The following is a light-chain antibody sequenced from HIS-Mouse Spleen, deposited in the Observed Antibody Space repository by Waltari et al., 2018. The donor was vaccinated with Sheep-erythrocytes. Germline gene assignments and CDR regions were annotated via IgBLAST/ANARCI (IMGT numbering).Light chain of an antibody. V-gene: IGKV3-11*01. Sequence: EIVLTQSPATLSLSPGERATLSCRASQSVSSYLAWYQQKPGQAPRLLISDASNRATGIPARFRGSGSGTDFTLTISSLEPEDFAVYYCQQRSNWFTFGGGTKVEIK. CDR2: DAS. CDR1: QSVSSY. J-gene: IGKJ4*01. CDR3: QQRSNWFT.